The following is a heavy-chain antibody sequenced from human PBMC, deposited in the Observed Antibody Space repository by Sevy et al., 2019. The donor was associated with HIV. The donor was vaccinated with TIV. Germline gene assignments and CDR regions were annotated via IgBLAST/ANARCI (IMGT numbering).Heavy chain of an antibody. CDR2: IYYSGST. D-gene: IGHD5-18*01. Sequence: SETLCLTCTVSGGSISSSSYYWGWIRQPPGKGLEWIGTIYYSGSTYYNPSLKSRVTISVDTSKNQFSLKLSSVTAADTAVYYCARLLDTAMVRGVDWFDPWGQGTLVTVSS. CDR1: GGSISSSSYY. J-gene: IGHJ5*02. CDR3: ARLLDTAMVRGVDWFDP. V-gene: IGHV4-39*01.